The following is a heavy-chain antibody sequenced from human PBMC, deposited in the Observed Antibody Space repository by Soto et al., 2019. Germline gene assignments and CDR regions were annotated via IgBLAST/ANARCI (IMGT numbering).Heavy chain of an antibody. D-gene: IGHD3-22*01. CDR3: KGDQEHDSSGYPKHDAFDI. CDR2: ISAYNGNT. V-gene: IGHV1-18*01. Sequence: ASVKVSCKASGYTFTSYGISWVRQAPGQGLEWMGWISAYNGNTNYAQKLQGRVTMTTDTSTSTAYMELRSLRSDDTDMYYYKGDQEHDSSGYPKHDAFDIGGKGKMVT. CDR1: GYTFTSYG. J-gene: IGHJ3*02.